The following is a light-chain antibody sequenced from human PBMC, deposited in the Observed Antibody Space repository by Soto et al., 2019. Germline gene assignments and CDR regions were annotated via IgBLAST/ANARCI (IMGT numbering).Light chain of an antibody. J-gene: IGLJ2*01. CDR1: SSNIGTPYD. V-gene: IGLV1-40*01. CDR3: QSYDSSLSGYVI. Sequence: QSVLTKPPSVSGAPGQRVTISCTGSSSNIGTPYDVHWYQQLPGTAPKLLIYGNSNRPSGVPDRFSGSKSGTSASLAITGLQAEDEADYYCQSYDSSLSGYVIFGGGTKVTVL. CDR2: GNS.